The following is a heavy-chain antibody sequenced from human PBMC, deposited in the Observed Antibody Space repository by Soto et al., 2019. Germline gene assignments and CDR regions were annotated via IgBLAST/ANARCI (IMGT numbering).Heavy chain of an antibody. J-gene: IGHJ6*02. Sequence: ASVKVSCKASGYTSTNYGISWVRQAPGQGLEWMGWISAYTGNTKYSQKLQARVTMTTDTSTSTAYMELRSLRSDDTAIYYCASSTGTPLNYYYHYGMDVWGQGTTVTVSS. V-gene: IGHV1-18*01. CDR3: ASSTGTPLNYYYHYGMDV. CDR2: ISAYTGNT. D-gene: IGHD1-1*01. CDR1: GYTSTNYG.